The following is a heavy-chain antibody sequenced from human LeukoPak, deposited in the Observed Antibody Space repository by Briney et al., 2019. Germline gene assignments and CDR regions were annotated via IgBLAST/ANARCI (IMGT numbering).Heavy chain of an antibody. J-gene: IGHJ6*03. Sequence: GGSLRLSCAASGFTLSNYGMTCVRQAPGKGLEWGSYISSSSSTIYYADSVKGRFTISRDNAKNSLYLQLNSLRAEDTAVYYCARSYPMDVWGKGTTVTISS. V-gene: IGHV3-48*04. CDR1: GFTLSNYG. CDR2: ISSSSSTI. D-gene: IGHD3-10*01. CDR3: ARSYPMDV.